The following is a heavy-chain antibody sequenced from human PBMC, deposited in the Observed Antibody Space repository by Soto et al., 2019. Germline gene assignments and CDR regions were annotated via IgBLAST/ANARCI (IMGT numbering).Heavy chain of an antibody. CDR3: ARDLTKGLDV. V-gene: IGHV1-18*01. D-gene: IGHD4-4*01. J-gene: IGHJ6*02. CDR1: GYTFTSCG. CDR2: INPYIGYT. Sequence: QVHLVQSGAEVKKPGASVKVSCKASGYTFTSCGISWVRQAPGRGLEWMGLINPYIGYTNYPQNFQGRVTMTTNTSTGTAYMELRSLPSDDTAVYYCARDLTKGLDVWGHGTTVTVS.